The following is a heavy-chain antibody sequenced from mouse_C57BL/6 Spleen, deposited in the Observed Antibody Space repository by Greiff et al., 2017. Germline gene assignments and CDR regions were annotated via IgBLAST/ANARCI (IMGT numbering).Heavy chain of an antibody. J-gene: IGHJ2*01. CDR3: ARLHYGSSYFDY. CDR1: GYAFSSSW. CDR2: IYPGDGDT. D-gene: IGHD1-1*01. V-gene: IGHV1-82*01. Sequence: VQLQQSGPELVKPGASVKISCKASGYAFSSSWMNWVKQRPGKGLEWIGRIYPGDGDTNYNGKFKGKATLTADKSSSTAYMQLSSLTSEDSAVYCCARLHYGSSYFDYWGQGTTLTVSS.